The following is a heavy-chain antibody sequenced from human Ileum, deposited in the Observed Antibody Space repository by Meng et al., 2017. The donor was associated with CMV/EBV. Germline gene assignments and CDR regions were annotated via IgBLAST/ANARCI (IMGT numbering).Heavy chain of an antibody. CDR1: GFTFSNYW. CDR2: IKQDGSEK. D-gene: IGHD3-10*01. CDR3: ARDEGVLGWLDP. Sequence: CAASGFTFSNYWMSWVRHSPGKGLEWVANIKQDGSEKYYVDSVKGRFAISRDNAKNSLDLQMNSLRAEDTAVYYCARDEGVLGWLDPWGQGTLVTVSS. V-gene: IGHV3-7*01. J-gene: IGHJ5*02.